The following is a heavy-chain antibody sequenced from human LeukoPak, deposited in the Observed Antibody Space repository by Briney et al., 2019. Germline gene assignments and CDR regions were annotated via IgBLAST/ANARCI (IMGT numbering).Heavy chain of an antibody. CDR1: GGSISSGDYY. CDR3: ARVLLDSYYFDY. V-gene: IGHV4-30-4*01. D-gene: IGHD3/OR15-3a*01. Sequence: SETLSLTCTVSGGSISSGDYYWRWIRQPPGKGLEWIGYIYYSGSTYYNPSLKSRVTISVDTSKNQFSLKLSSVTAADTAVYYCARVLLDSYYFDYWGQGTLVTVSS. J-gene: IGHJ4*02. CDR2: IYYSGST.